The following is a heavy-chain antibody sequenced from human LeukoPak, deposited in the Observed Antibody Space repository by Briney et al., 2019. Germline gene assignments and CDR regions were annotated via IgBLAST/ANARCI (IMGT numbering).Heavy chain of an antibody. CDR3: AKGMGSYGKPFDY. V-gene: IGHV3-7*05. J-gene: IGHJ4*02. Sequence: PGGSLRLSCTATGLTLNTFWMTWVRQPPGKGLEWVANINQGGSEKNYVGSVKGRFTISRDNAKKSLYLQMDSLRAEDTAVYYCAKGMGSYGKPFDYWGQGTLVTVSS. CDR2: INQGGSEK. CDR1: GLTLNTFW. D-gene: IGHD5-18*01.